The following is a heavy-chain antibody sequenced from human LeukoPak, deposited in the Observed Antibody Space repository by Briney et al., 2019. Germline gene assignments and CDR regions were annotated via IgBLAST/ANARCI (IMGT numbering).Heavy chain of an antibody. CDR1: GGSISSGDYS. D-gene: IGHD1-1*01. CDR2: IFQSGST. CDR3: ARVGSDWNDVRYNWFDP. J-gene: IGHJ5*02. V-gene: IGHV4-30-2*01. Sequence: SETLSLTCAVSGGSISSGDYSWSCIRQPPGKGLEWIGYIFQSGSTYYNPSLKSRVTISVDRSKNQFSLKLSSVTAADTVVYYCARVGSDWNDVRYNWFDPWGQGTLVTVSS.